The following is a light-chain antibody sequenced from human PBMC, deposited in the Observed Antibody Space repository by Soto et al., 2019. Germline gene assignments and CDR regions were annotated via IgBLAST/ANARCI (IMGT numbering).Light chain of an antibody. V-gene: IGKV1-5*03. CDR3: QQYKSYPTWT. CDR1: QSISSW. CDR2: KAS. J-gene: IGKJ1*01. Sequence: DIQMTQSPSTLSASVGDRVTITCRASQSISSWLAWYQQKPGKAPKLLISKASSLESGVPSTFSGSGSGTEFTLTISSLQPDDFATYYCQQYKSYPTWTFGQGTKVEIK.